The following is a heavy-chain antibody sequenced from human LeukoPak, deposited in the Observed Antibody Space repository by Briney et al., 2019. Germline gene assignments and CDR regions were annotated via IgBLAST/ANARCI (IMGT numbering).Heavy chain of an antibody. D-gene: IGHD2-2*01. V-gene: IGHV4-59*01. CDR2: IYYSGST. CDR3: ARGCIGGSSTSCYAGHYYYGMDV. Sequence: SETLSLTCTVSGGSISSYYWSWIRQPPGKGLEWIGYIYYSGSTNYNPSLKSRVTISVDTSKNQFSLELSSVTAADTAVYYCARGCIGGSSTSCYAGHYYYGMDVWGQGTTVTVSS. J-gene: IGHJ6*02. CDR1: GGSISSYY.